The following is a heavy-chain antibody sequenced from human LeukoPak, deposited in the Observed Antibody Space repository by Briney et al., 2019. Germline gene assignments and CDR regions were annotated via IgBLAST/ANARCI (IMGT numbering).Heavy chain of an antibody. Sequence: ASVKVSCKASGYTFTSYGIIWVRQAPGQGLEWMGWITAYNCNTNYAQKLQGRVTLTTDTSTSTAYMELRSLRSDDTAVYYCAREHITIFGVEPGAFDIWGQGTMVTVSS. J-gene: IGHJ3*02. CDR1: GYTFTSYG. V-gene: IGHV1-18*01. CDR3: AREHITIFGVEPGAFDI. D-gene: IGHD3-3*01. CDR2: ITAYNCNT.